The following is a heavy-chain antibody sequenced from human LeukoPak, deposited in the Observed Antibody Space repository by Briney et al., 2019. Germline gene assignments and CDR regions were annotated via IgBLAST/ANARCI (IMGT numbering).Heavy chain of an antibody. CDR1: GGSFSGYY. D-gene: IGHD2-15*01. V-gene: IGHV4-34*01. CDR3: ARDLVDTPGAFDI. CDR2: INHSGST. Sequence: SETLSLTCAVYGGSFSGYYWSWIRQPPGKGLEWIGEINHSGSTNYNPSLKSRVTISVDTSKNQFSLKLNSVTAADTAVYYCARDLVDTPGAFDIWGQGTMVTVSS. J-gene: IGHJ3*02.